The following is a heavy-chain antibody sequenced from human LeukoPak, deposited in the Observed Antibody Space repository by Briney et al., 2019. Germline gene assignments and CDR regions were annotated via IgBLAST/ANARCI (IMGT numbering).Heavy chain of an antibody. V-gene: IGHV3-30*18. D-gene: IGHD4-17*01. CDR1: GFTFSRYG. Sequence: GGSLRLSCAASGFTFSRYGMHWVRQAPGKGLEWVAVTSSDGSNKHYADSVKGRLTISRDNSKNTLYLQMNSLRAEDTGVFYCAKERVNGDYVYYYYGMDVWGQGTTVTVS. CDR2: TSSDGSNK. CDR3: AKERVNGDYVYYYYGMDV. J-gene: IGHJ6*02.